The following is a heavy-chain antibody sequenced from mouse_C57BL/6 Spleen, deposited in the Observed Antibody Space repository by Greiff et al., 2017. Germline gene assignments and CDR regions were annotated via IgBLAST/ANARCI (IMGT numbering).Heavy chain of an antibody. J-gene: IGHJ2*01. CDR2: IYPGDGDT. CDR3: ARSANWEWVY. V-gene: IGHV1-82*01. D-gene: IGHD4-1*01. Sequence: VQLQQSGPELVKPGASVKISCKASGYAFSSSWMNWVKQRPGKGLEWIGRIYPGDGDTNYNGKFKGKATLTADKSSSTAYMQLSSLTSEDSAVYFCARSANWEWVYWGQGTTLTVSS. CDR1: GYAFSSSW.